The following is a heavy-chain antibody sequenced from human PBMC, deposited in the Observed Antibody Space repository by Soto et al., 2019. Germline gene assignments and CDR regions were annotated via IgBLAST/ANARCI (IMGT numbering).Heavy chain of an antibody. D-gene: IGHD2-2*01. J-gene: IGHJ4*02. V-gene: IGHV3-23*01. Sequence: EVQLLESGGGLVQPGGSLRLSCAASGFTFSTYAISWVRQAPGKGLEWVSAIGGSGGTTYYADSVKGRFTISRDNSKNTVYLQMNSLRAEDPAVYYCAKDSEAYQLLCYFDFWGQGTLVTVSS. CDR3: AKDSEAYQLLCYFDF. CDR1: GFTFSTYA. CDR2: IGGSGGTT.